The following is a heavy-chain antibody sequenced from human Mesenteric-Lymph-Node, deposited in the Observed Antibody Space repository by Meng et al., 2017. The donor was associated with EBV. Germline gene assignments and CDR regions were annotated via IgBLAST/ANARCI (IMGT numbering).Heavy chain of an antibody. J-gene: IGHJ4*02. CDR2: ISHGGSI. Sequence: VPLHQWGGGLLKPSETLSLPCAVFVWSFTPYFWCWIQQPPVKGLEWIGEISHGGSINYNPSLKSRLTISVDTSKNQFSLKLSSVTAADTAVYYCARSTRGYSSSWFDYWSQGTLVTVSS. V-gene: IGHV4-34*01. CDR3: ARSTRGYSSSWFDY. D-gene: IGHD6-13*01. CDR1: VWSFTPYF.